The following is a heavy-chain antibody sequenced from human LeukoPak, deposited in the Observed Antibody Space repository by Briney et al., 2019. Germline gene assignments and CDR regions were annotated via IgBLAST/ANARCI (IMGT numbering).Heavy chain of an antibody. CDR2: ISAYNGNT. V-gene: IGHV1-18*01. Sequence: ASVKVSCKASGYTFTSYGISWVRQAPGQGLEWMGWISAYNGNTNYAQKLQGRVTMTTDTSTSTAYMELRSLRSDDTAVYYCARVSPASGYYYYYYYSMDVWGQGTTVTVSS. CDR3: ARVSPASGYYYYYYYSMDV. CDR1: GYTFTSYG. D-gene: IGHD2/OR15-2a*01. J-gene: IGHJ6*02.